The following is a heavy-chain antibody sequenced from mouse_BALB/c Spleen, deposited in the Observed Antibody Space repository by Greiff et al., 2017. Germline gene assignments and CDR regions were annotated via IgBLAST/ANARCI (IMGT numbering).Heavy chain of an antibody. Sequence: EVKLEESGGGLVKPGGSLKLSCAASGFTFSSYTMSWVRQTPEKRLEWVATISSGGSYTYYPDSVKGRFTISRDNAKNTLYLQMSRLKSEDTAMYYCARHQPSSNVITTEYAMDYWGQGTSVTVAS. J-gene: IGHJ4*01. CDR2: ISSGGSYT. V-gene: IGHV5-9-3*01. CDR1: GFTFSSYT. D-gene: IGHD2-4*01. CDR3: ARHQPSSNVITTEYAMDY.